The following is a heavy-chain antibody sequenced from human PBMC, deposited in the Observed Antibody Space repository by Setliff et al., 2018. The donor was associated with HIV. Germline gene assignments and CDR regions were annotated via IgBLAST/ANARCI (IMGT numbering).Heavy chain of an antibody. Sequence: SETLSLTCSVSGASIRGHYRSWIRQSPGKGLEWIGNIYYSGNTNYNPSFKSRVTISVDTSKNQFSLRVNSVTAADTAVYYCARSLVPSGYYYGRHAFDIWGQGTKVTVS. V-gene: IGHV4-59*08. D-gene: IGHD3-22*01. CDR3: ARSLVPSGYYYGRHAFDI. CDR1: GASIRGHY. CDR2: IYYSGNT. J-gene: IGHJ3*02.